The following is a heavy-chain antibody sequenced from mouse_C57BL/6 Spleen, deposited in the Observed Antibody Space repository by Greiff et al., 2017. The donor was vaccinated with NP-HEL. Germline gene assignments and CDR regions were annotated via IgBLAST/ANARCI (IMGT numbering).Heavy chain of an antibody. Sequence: VQLQESGAELARPGASVKMSCKASGYTFTSYTMHWVKQRPGQGLEWIGYINPSSGYTKYNQKFKDKATLTAAKSSSTAYMQLSSLTSEDSAVYYCARRNFDYFDYWGQGTTLTVSS. V-gene: IGHV1-4*01. CDR3: ARRNFDYFDY. CDR2: INPSSGYT. J-gene: IGHJ2*01. CDR1: GYTFTSYT.